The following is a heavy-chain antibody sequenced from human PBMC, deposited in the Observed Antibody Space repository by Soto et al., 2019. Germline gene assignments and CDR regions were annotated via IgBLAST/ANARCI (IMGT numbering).Heavy chain of an antibody. CDR2: LYTEGTT. D-gene: IGHD3-16*01. V-gene: IGHV3-53*01. CDR3: VRPRPSGENYGMDV. CDR1: GLTVSHNY. J-gene: IGHJ6*02. Sequence: LTRSCVASGLTVSHNYMAWVRQAPEMGLEWVSILYTEGTTYYADSVKGRFTISRDSSKNTLFLQMDSLRAEDTAVYYCVRPRPSGENYGMDVWGQGTTVTVSS.